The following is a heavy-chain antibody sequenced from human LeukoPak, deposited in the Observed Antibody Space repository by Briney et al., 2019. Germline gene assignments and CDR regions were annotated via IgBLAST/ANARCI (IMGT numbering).Heavy chain of an antibody. CDR3: ATSRHNSFDP. D-gene: IGHD1-1*01. Sequence: GGSLRRSCAAPGFTFSTSWMSWLRQAPGKGLEWVANVKEDGSDKYYVGSVKGRFTVSRDDAKSSLYLQMNSLRAEDTAVYYCATSRHNSFDPWGQGTLVTVSS. J-gene: IGHJ5*02. CDR1: GFTFSTSW. V-gene: IGHV3-7*05. CDR2: VKEDGSDK.